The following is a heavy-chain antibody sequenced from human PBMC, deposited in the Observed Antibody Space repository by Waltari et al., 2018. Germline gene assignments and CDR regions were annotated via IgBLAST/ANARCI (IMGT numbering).Heavy chain of an antibody. CDR3: ARSIVVVVAAQYYFDY. V-gene: IGHV4-38-2*01. J-gene: IGHJ4*02. CDR1: GYSISSGHY. Sequence: QVQLQESGPGLVKPSETLSLTCAVSGYSISSGHYWGWIRQPPGKGLEWIGSIYHSGSTYYNPSLKSRVTISVDTSKNQFSLKLSSVTAADTAVYYCARSIVVVVAAQYYFDYWGQGTLVTVSS. D-gene: IGHD2-15*01. CDR2: IYHSGST.